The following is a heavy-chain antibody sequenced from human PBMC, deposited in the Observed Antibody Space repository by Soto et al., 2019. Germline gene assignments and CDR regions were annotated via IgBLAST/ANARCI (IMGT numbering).Heavy chain of an antibody. D-gene: IGHD3-22*01. V-gene: IGHV1-69*06. CDR1: GDTFSTYA. CDR3: AREMSRYDRSGYYRPDY. Sequence: QVQLVQSGAEVKKPGSSVKVSCKASGDTFSTYAISWVRQAPGQGLEWLGGIIPILGTPSYAQRFQGRVTITADKSTSTAYMERSSLRSEDTAVYYWAREMSRYDRSGYYRPDYWGQGTLVTVSS. J-gene: IGHJ4*02. CDR2: IIPILGTP.